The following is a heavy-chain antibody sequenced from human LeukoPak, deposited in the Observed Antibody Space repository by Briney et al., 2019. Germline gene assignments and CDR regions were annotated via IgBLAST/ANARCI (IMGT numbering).Heavy chain of an antibody. CDR1: GGSISSGGNY. CDR3: ARGLERFSVFGEVTITENWFDP. D-gene: IGHD3-16*01. J-gene: IGHJ5*02. Sequence: PSETLSLTCTVSGGSISSGGNYWTWIRQPAGKGLEWIGRIYNSGTTNYNPSLKSRLSMSSDTSKNQFSLRMTSVTAADTAVYFCARGLERFSVFGEVTITENWFDPWGPGTLVTVSS. CDR2: IYNSGTT. V-gene: IGHV4-61*02.